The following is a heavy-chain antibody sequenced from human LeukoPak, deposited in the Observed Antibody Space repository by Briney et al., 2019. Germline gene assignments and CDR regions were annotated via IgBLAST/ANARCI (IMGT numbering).Heavy chain of an antibody. CDR2: IYYSGST. CDR1: GGSISSGDYY. Sequence: PSETLSLTCTVSGGSISSGDYYWSWIRQPPGKGLEWIGYIYYSGSTYYNPSLKSRVTISVDTSKNQFSLKLSSVTAADTAVYYCARTSGYFPFLFDYWGQGTLVTVSS. V-gene: IGHV4-30-4*01. CDR3: ARTSGYFPFLFDY. J-gene: IGHJ4*02. D-gene: IGHD3-22*01.